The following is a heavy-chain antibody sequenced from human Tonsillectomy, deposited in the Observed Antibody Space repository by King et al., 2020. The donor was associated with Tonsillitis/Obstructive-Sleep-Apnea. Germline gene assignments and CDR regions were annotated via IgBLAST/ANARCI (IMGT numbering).Heavy chain of an antibody. CDR1: GCTFSSYA. D-gene: IGHD6-13*01. CDR2: SIPIFGTA. J-gene: IGHJ5*02. V-gene: IGHV1-69*01. Sequence: QLVQSGAEVKKPGSSVKVSCKASGCTFSSYAISWVRQAPGQGLEWMGGSIPIFGTANYAQKFQGRVTITADESTSTAYMELSSLGSEDTAVYYCASTYSSSWYNWFDPWGQGTLVTVSS. CDR3: ASTYSSSWYNWFDP.